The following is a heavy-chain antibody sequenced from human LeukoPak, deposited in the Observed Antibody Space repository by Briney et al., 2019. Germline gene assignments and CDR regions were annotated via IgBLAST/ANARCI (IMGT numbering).Heavy chain of an antibody. V-gene: IGHV3-48*03. CDR1: GFTFSSYE. Sequence: GGSLRLSCAASGFTFSSYEMNWVRQAPGKGLEWVSYISSSGSTIYYADSVKGRFTISRDNAKNSLYLQMNSLRAEDTAVYYCASKRKQQLGADWGQGTLVTVSS. J-gene: IGHJ4*02. CDR3: ASKRKQQLGAD. CDR2: ISSSGSTI. D-gene: IGHD6-13*01.